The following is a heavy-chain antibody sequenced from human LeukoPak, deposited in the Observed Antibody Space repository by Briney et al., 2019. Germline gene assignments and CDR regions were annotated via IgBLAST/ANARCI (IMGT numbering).Heavy chain of an antibody. D-gene: IGHD2-2*02. CDR1: GYTFTSYD. J-gene: IGHJ4*02. CDR3: TRGSQNCASASCYNF. CDR2: MNPNSGNT. Sequence: ASVKVSCKASGYTFTSYDINWVRQATGQGLEWMGWMNPNSGNTGYAQKFQGRVTMTRSTSISTAYMELGSLTSEDTAVYYCTRGSQNCASASCYNFWGQGTLVTVSS. V-gene: IGHV1-8*02.